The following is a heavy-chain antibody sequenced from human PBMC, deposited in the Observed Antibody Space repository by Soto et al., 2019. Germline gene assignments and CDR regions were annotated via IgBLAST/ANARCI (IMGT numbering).Heavy chain of an antibody. CDR1: GFTFSSYG. CDR2: IWYDGSNK. Sequence: GGSLRLSCAASGFTFSSYGMHWVRQAPGKGLEWVAVIWYDGSNKYYADSVKGRFTISRDNSKNTLYLQMNSLRAEDTAVYYCARDVHDHGDYDDGIDAFDIWGQGTMVTVSS. V-gene: IGHV3-33*01. J-gene: IGHJ3*02. CDR3: ARDVHDHGDYDDGIDAFDI. D-gene: IGHD4-17*01.